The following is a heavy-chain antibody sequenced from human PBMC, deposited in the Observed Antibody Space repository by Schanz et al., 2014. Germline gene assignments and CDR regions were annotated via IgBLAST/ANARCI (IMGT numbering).Heavy chain of an antibody. CDR2: ITSNGGGT. D-gene: IGHD5-12*01. CDR1: GFTFSSNA. CDR3: ARDPNSVNEIDY. J-gene: IGHJ4*02. V-gene: IGHV3-23*01. Sequence: ESGGGLVQPGGSLRLSCAASGFTFSSNAMCWVRQAPGKGLEWVSTITSNGGGTYYADSVKGRFTLSRDNAKKTMDLQMNSLRVEDTAVYYCARDPNSVNEIDYWGQGTLVTVSS.